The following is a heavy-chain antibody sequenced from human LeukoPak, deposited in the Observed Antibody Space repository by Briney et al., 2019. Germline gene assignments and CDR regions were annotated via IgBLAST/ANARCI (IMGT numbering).Heavy chain of an antibody. CDR2: IVVGSGNT. Sequence: ASVKVSCKASGFTFTSSAVQWVRQARGQRLEWIGWIVVGSGNTNYAQKFQERVTITRDMSTSTAYMELSGLRSEDTAVYYCAAAGSDYYGSGSPQYYYYGMDVWGQGTTVTVSS. J-gene: IGHJ6*02. V-gene: IGHV1-58*01. CDR3: AAAGSDYYGSGSPQYYYYGMDV. D-gene: IGHD3-10*01. CDR1: GFTFTSSA.